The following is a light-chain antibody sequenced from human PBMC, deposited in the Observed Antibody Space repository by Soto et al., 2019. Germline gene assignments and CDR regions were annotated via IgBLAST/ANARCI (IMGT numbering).Light chain of an antibody. CDR1: SGYSNYK. V-gene: IGLV9-49*01. J-gene: IGLJ2*01. CDR3: GADHGSGSNFVVV. CDR2: VGTGGIVG. Sequence: QPVLTQPPSASASLGDSVTLTCTLSSGYSNYKVDWYQQRPGKGPRFVMRVGTGGIVGSKGDGIPDRFSVLGSGLNRYLTIKNIQEEDESDYHCGADHGSGSNFVVVFGGGTKVTVL.